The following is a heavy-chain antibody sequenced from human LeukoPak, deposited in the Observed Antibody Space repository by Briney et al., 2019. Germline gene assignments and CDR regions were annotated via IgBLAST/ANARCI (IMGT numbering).Heavy chain of an antibody. J-gene: IGHJ4*02. V-gene: IGHV3-11*06. CDR3: ARDRLGDGYIREFDS. D-gene: IGHD5-24*01. CDR2: FGSDLSFR. Sequence: GGSLRLSCAASGFTFSDYYMSWIRQAPGKGLEWVASFGSDLSFRSVADSLKGRFTISRDNAENSLYLHLNSLRAEVTAIYYCARDRLGDGYIREFDSWGQGTLVIVSS. CDR1: GFTFSDYY.